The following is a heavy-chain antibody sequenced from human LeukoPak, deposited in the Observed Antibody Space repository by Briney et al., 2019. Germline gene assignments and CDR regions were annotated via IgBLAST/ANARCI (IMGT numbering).Heavy chain of an antibody. CDR3: AELGITMIGGV. CDR2: ISSSSSYI. J-gene: IGHJ6*04. V-gene: IGHV3-21*01. CDR1: GFTFSTYS. Sequence: GGSLRLSCAASGFTFSTYSMNWVRQAPGKGLEWVSSISSSSSYIYYADSVKGRFTISRDNAKKSLYLQMNSLRAEDTAVYYCAELGITMIGGVWGKGTTVTISS. D-gene: IGHD3-10*02.